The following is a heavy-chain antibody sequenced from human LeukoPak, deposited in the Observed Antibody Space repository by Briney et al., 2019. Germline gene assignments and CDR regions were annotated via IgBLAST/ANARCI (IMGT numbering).Heavy chain of an antibody. Sequence: ASVKVSCKASGYPFTGYYIHWVRQAPGQGLEWMGWINPNSGGTNYAQKFQGRVTMTSDTSITTAYMDLSRLTSDDTAVYYCASEISDYASAYWGQGTLVTVSS. CDR3: ASEISDYASAY. CDR1: GYPFTGYY. J-gene: IGHJ4*02. CDR2: INPNSGGT. D-gene: IGHD4-17*01. V-gene: IGHV1-2*02.